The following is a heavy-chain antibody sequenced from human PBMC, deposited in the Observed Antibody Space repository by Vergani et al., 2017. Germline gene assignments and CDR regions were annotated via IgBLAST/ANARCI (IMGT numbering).Heavy chain of an antibody. Sequence: QVQLVQSGTEVKKPGASVKVSCQASGYSFTNYGFSWVRQAPGQGLEWMGWISAYNGNTNYAQKLQDRVTMTTDTSTSTAYMELRSLRSDDTAVYYCATEVVGTSTNYFDSWGQGTLVTVSS. V-gene: IGHV1-18*01. CDR1: GYSFTNYG. J-gene: IGHJ4*02. CDR2: ISAYNGNT. D-gene: IGHD2-15*01. CDR3: ATEVVGTSTNYFDS.